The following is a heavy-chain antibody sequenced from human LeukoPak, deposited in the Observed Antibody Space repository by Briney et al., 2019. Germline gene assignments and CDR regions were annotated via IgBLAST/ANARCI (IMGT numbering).Heavy chain of an antibody. Sequence: GGSLRLSCAASGFTFSNHGTSWVRQASGKGLEWVSAVSDSGSDTYYADSVKGRFTVSRDNSKNTLYLQMNSLGAEDTAVYYCAKGVPYSSSSFFFDKGGQEPLAPFPS. CDR2: VSDSGSDT. V-gene: IGHV3-23*01. D-gene: IGHD6-6*01. J-gene: IGHJ4*02. CDR1: GFTFSNHG. CDR3: AKGVPYSSSSFFFDK.